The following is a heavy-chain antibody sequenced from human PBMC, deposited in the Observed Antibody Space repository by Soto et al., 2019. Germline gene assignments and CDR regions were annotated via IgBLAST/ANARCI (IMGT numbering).Heavy chain of an antibody. CDR3: ARQGYYGSGDWFDP. CDR2: IYYSGRT. J-gene: IGHJ5*02. CDR1: GGSISSGGYY. D-gene: IGHD3-10*01. V-gene: IGHV4-39*01. Sequence: SETLSLTCTVSGGSISSGGYYWSWIRQHPGKGLEWIGNIYYSGRTYYNPSLKSRVTMSVDTSKNQFSLKLSSVTAADTAVYHCARQGYYGSGDWFDPWGQGTLVTVSS.